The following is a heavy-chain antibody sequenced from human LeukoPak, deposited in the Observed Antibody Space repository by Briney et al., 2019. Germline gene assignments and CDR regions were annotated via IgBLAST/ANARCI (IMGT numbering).Heavy chain of an antibody. Sequence: YPGGSLRLSCAASGSTFSSYAMSWVRQAPGKGLEWVSAISGSGGSTYYADSVKGRFTISRDNSKNTLYLQMNSLRAEDTAVYYCAKPFCSGGSCHNPYYYYGMDVWGQGTTVTVSS. V-gene: IGHV3-23*01. CDR1: GSTFSSYA. CDR2: ISGSGGST. CDR3: AKPFCSGGSCHNPYYYYGMDV. J-gene: IGHJ6*02. D-gene: IGHD2-15*01.